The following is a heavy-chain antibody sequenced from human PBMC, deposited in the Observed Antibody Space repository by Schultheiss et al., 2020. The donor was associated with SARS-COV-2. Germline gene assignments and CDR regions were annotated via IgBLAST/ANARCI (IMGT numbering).Heavy chain of an antibody. CDR3: ARLKAARPRGFDI. J-gene: IGHJ3*02. CDR1: GGSISSYY. V-gene: IGHV4-59*08. Sequence: SETLSLTCTVSGGSISSYYWSWIRQPPGKGLEWIGHIYYSGSTDYNPSLKSRVTISVDTSKNQFSLKLRSVTAADTAVYYCARLKAARPRGFDIWGQGTMVTVSS. D-gene: IGHD6-6*01. CDR2: IYYSGST.